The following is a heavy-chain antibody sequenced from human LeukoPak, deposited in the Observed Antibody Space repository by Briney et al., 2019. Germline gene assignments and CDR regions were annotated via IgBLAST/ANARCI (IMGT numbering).Heavy chain of an antibody. D-gene: IGHD1-26*01. CDR1: GGSTSSHY. CDR2: IYYSGST. CDR3: ARVLLHSELLEAGWFDP. J-gene: IGHJ5*02. Sequence: SETLSLTCTVSGGSTSSHYWSWIRQPPGKGLEWIGYIYYSGSTNYNPSLKSRVTISVDTSKNQFSLKLSSVTAADTAVYYCARVLLHSELLEAGWFDPWGQGTLVTVSS. V-gene: IGHV4-59*11.